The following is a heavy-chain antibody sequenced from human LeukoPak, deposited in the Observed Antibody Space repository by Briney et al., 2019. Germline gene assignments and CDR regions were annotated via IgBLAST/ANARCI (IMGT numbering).Heavy chain of an antibody. V-gene: IGHV1-69*05. CDR1: GGTFSSYA. J-gene: IGHJ4*02. D-gene: IGHD6-19*01. CDR2: IIPIFGTA. Sequence: SVKVSCKASGGTFSSYAISWVRQAPGQELEWMGRIIPIFGTANYAQKFQGRVTITTDESTSTAYMELSSLRSEDTAAYYCASVIAVAGTGDFDYWGQGTLVTVSS. CDR3: ASVIAVAGTGDFDY.